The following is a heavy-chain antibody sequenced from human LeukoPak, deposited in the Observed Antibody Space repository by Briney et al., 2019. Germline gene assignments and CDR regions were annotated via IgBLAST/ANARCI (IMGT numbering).Heavy chain of an antibody. CDR2: INPNSGGT. CDR1: GYTFTGYY. V-gene: IGHV1-2*02. CDR3: ARGYYPLAVAGAYRNYLDY. D-gene: IGHD6-19*01. J-gene: IGHJ4*02. Sequence: VASVKVSCKASGYTFTGYYMHWVRQAPGQGLEWMGWINPNSGGTSYTQKFQGRVTMTRDTSISTAYMELSRLRSDDTAVYYCARGYYPLAVAGAYRNYLDYWGQGSLVTVSS.